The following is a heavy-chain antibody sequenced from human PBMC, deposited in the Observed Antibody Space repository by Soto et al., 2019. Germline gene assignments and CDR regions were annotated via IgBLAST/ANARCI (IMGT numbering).Heavy chain of an antibody. J-gene: IGHJ5*02. V-gene: IGHV4-59*01. CDR1: GGSIGSYH. Sequence: ETLSLTSIVSGGSIGSYHWSWVRQPPGKGLEWIASVYYTGTTNYNPSLGSRVTISIDAPENQISLKLTSVTAADTAFYYCARDTVLTGMFDLWGQGTLVTVSS. CDR3: ARDTVLTGMFDL. D-gene: IGHD4-17*01. CDR2: VYYTGTT.